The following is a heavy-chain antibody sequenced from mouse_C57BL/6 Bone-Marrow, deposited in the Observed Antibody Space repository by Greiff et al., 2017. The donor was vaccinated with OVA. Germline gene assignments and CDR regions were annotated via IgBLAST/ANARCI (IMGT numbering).Heavy chain of an antibody. D-gene: IGHD2-4*01. V-gene: IGHV1-85*01. CDR3: ATYDYGFDY. CDR2: IYPRDGST. Sequence: VQRVESGPELVKPGASVKLSCKASGYTFTSYDINWVKQRPGQGLEWIGWIYPRDGSTKYNEKFKGKATLTVDTSSSTAYMELHSLTSEDSAVYFCATYDYGFDYWGQGTTLTVSS. J-gene: IGHJ2*01. CDR1: GYTFTSYD.